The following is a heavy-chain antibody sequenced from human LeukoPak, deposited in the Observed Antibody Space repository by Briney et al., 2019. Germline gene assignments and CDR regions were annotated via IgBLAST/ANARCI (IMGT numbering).Heavy chain of an antibody. CDR3: ARDPESTNYYYMDV. Sequence: PGGSLRLSCAASGFTFSSYAMSWVRQAPGKGLEWVSAISGSGGSTYYADSVKGRFTISRDNSKNTLYLQMNSLRAEDTAVYYCARDPESTNYYYMDVWGKGTTVTVSS. CDR1: GFTFSSYA. V-gene: IGHV3-23*01. D-gene: IGHD4-11*01. J-gene: IGHJ6*03. CDR2: ISGSGGST.